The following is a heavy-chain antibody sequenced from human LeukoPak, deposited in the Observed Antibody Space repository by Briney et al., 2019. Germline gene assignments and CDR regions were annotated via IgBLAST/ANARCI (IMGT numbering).Heavy chain of an antibody. J-gene: IGHJ3*02. CDR1: GGSISSYY. V-gene: IGHV4-59*01. CDR2: IYYSGST. CDR3: ASVPTYGDYVQQGAFDI. Sequence: SETLSLTCTVSGGSISSYYWSWIRQPPGKGLEWIGYIYYSGSTNYNPSLKSRVTISVDTSKNQFSLKLSSVTAADTAVYYCASVPTYGDYVQQGAFDIWGQGTMVTVSS. D-gene: IGHD4-17*01.